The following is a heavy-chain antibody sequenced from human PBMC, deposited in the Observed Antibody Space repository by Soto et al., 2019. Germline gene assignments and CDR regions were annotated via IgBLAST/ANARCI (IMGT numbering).Heavy chain of an antibody. CDR2: IKSKTDGGTT. D-gene: IGHD4-4*01. CDR3: TTERYSNYYYGMDV. CDR1: GFTFSNAW. V-gene: IGHV3-15*07. Sequence: GGSLRLSCAASGFTFSNAWMNWVRQAPGKGLEWVGRIKSKTDGGTTDYAAPVKGRFTISRDDSKNTLYLQMNSLKTEDTAVYYCTTERYSNYYYGMDVWGQGTTVTVSS. J-gene: IGHJ6*02.